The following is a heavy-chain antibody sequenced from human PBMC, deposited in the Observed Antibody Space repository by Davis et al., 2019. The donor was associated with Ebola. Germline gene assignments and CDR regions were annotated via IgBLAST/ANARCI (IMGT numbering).Heavy chain of an antibody. V-gene: IGHV3-11*06. Sequence: GGSLRLSCAASGFTFSDYYMSWIRQAPGKGLEWVSSISSSSSYIYYADSVKGRFTISRDNAKNSLYLQMNSLRAEDTAVYYCARVIAVAGTGYYYGMDVWGQGTTVTVSS. CDR1: GFTFSDYY. CDR2: ISSSSSYI. CDR3: ARVIAVAGTGYYYGMDV. J-gene: IGHJ6*02. D-gene: IGHD6-19*01.